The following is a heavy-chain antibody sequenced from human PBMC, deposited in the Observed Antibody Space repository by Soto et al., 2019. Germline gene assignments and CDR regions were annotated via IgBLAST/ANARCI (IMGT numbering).Heavy chain of an antibody. J-gene: IGHJ4*02. Sequence: QVHLVESGGGVVQPGRSLRLSCAASGFTFGSYAMHWVRQAPGGALEWVAVISYVGFNRYYAESVKGRFTISRDNSKNTLYLQMDNLKPDDAAVYFCAGVEDEGGSFYDWGQGTLVTVSS. V-gene: IGHV3-30*01. D-gene: IGHD1-26*01. CDR2: ISYVGFNR. CDR3: AGVEDEGGSFYD. CDR1: GFTFGSYA.